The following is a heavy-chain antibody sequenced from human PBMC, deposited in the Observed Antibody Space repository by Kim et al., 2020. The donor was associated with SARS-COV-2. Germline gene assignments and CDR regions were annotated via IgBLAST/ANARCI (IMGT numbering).Heavy chain of an antibody. D-gene: IGHD6-19*01. CDR3: VCSGWYGLKPTNDY. CDR2: IYYSGST. V-gene: IGHV4-39*01. J-gene: IGHJ4*02. Sequence: SETLSLTCTVSGGSISSSSYYWGWIRQPPGKGLEWIGSIYYSGSTYYNPSLKSRVTISVDTSKNQFSLKLSSVTAADTAVYYCVCSGWYGLKPTNDYWGQGTLVTVSS. CDR1: GGSISSSSYY.